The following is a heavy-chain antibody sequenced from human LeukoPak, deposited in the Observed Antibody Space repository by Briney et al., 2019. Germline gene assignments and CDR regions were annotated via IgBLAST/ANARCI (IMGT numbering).Heavy chain of an antibody. J-gene: IGHJ6*03. CDR1: GYTFTGYY. V-gene: IGHV1-2*02. D-gene: IGHD1-26*01. CDR3: ARHTRLVGATRGGYYYYYMDV. CDR2: INPNSGGT. Sequence: ASVKVSCKASGYTFTGYYMHWVRQAPGQGLEWMGWINPNSGGTNYAQKFQGRFTMTRDTSISTAYMELSRLRSDDTAVYYCARHTRLVGATRGGYYYYYMDVWDKGTTVSISS.